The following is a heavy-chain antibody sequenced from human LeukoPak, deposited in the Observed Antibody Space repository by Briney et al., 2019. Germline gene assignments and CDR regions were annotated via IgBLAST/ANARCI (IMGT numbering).Heavy chain of an antibody. J-gene: IGHJ1*01. V-gene: IGHV4-30-4*08. CDR1: GGSISSGVYY. CDR3: ARSPSRYDFWSGDPEYFQH. CDR2: IYYSGST. D-gene: IGHD3-3*01. Sequence: SQTLSLTCTVSGGSISSGVYYWSWIRQPPGKGLEWIGYIYYSGSTYYNPSLKSRVTISVDTSKNQFSLKLSSVTAADTAVYYCARSPSRYDFWSGDPEYFQHWGQGTLVTVSS.